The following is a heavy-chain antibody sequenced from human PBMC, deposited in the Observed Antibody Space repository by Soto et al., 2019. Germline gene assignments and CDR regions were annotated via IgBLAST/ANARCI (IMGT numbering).Heavy chain of an antibody. CDR3: ARVGTVHSYYFDY. D-gene: IGHD1-7*01. CDR2: LFSGGST. Sequence: GGSLRLSCAASGFTVSSNYMSWVRQAPGKGLERVSVLFSGGSTYYADSVKGRFTISRDNSKNTLYLQMNSLRVEDTAIYYCARVGTVHSYYFDYWGQGTLVTVSS. J-gene: IGHJ4*02. CDR1: GFTVSSNY. V-gene: IGHV3-53*01.